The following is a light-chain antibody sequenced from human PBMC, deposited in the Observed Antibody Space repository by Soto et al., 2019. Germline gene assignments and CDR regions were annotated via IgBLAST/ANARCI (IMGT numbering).Light chain of an antibody. Sequence: QSVLTQPASVSGSPGQSITISCTGTSSDVGSYNLVSWYQQHPGKAPKLMIYEGSKRPSGVSNRFSGSKSGNTASLTISGLQAEDEADYYCCSSAGSSKVFGNGTKVTVL. CDR2: EGS. CDR1: SSDVGSYNL. CDR3: CSSAGSSKV. V-gene: IGLV2-23*01. J-gene: IGLJ1*01.